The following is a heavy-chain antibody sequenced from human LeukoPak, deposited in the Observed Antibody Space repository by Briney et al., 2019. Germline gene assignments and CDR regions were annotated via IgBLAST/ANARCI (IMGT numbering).Heavy chain of an antibody. CDR1: GFIFRNYG. CDR3: AIDSGRAQGWFGR. D-gene: IGHD5-12*01. V-gene: IGHV3-64*02. CDR2: INSNGDNT. J-gene: IGHJ5*02. Sequence: PGGSLRLSCAASGFIFRNYGMRWVRHAPGKGLEYVSCINSNGDNTSYADPVRGRFTIYKDHSKNMLSLQMGSLTPRATAVFCVAIDSGRAQGWFGRWGQGTLVTVS.